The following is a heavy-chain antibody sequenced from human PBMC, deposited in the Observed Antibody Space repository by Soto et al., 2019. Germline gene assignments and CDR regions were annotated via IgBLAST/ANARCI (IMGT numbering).Heavy chain of an antibody. D-gene: IGHD6-6*01. V-gene: IGHV4-34*01. CDR1: GGSFSGYY. Sequence: SETLSLTCAVYGGSFSGYYWSWIRQPPGKGLEWIGEINHSGSTNYNPSLKSRVTISVDTSKNQFSLKLSSVTAADTAVYYCARVRIAARQGYYYGMDVWGQGTTVTVS. CDR2: INHSGST. J-gene: IGHJ6*02. CDR3: ARVRIAARQGYYYGMDV.